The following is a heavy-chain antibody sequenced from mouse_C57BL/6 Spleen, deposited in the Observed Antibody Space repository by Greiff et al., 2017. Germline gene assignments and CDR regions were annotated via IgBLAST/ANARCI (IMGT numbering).Heavy chain of an antibody. D-gene: IGHD2-4*01. CDR1: GYTFTDYE. CDR3: TFYYDYDKSFSY. V-gene: IGHV1-15*01. Sequence: QVQLKESGAELVRPGASVTLSCKASGYTFTDYEMHWVKQTPVHGLEWIGAIDPETGGTAYNQKFKGKAILTADKSSSTAYMELRSLTSEDSAVYYCTFYYDYDKSFSYGGQGTLVTVSA. J-gene: IGHJ3*01. CDR2: IDPETGGT.